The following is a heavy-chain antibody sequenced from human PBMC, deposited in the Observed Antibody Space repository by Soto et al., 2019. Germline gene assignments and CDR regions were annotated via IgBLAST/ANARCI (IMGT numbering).Heavy chain of an antibody. Sequence: PSETLSLTCSVSGDSISNHYWNWIRQPPGKGLEWIGYIYNIVDTNYNPSLKSRVTISVDTSKNQISLTLTSVTAADTAVYYCTRPGLPMVVTPAFGYWGLGTLVP. D-gene: IGHD2-21*02. CDR1: GDSISNHY. J-gene: IGHJ4*02. CDR2: IYNIVDT. CDR3: TRPGLPMVVTPAFGY. V-gene: IGHV4-59*11.